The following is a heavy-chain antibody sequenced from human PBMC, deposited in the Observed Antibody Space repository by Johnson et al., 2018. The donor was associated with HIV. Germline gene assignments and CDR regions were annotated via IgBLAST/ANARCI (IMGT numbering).Heavy chain of an antibody. CDR1: GFIFSSYW. V-gene: IGHV3-7*05. D-gene: IGHD2-2*01. J-gene: IGHJ3*02. CDR3: AKDREVEYQLYGEGAFDI. CDR2: VKQDGSEN. Sequence: VQLVESGGGLVQPGGSLRLSCAASGFIFSSYWMSWVRQAPGKGLEWVANVKQDGSENNYVDSVKGRFTISRDNARNSLYLQMNSLGAEDTAVYYCAKDREVEYQLYGEGAFDIWGQVTMVTVSS.